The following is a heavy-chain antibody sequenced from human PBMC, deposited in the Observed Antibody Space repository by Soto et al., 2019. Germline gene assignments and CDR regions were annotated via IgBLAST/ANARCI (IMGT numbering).Heavy chain of an antibody. V-gene: IGHV5-51*01. CDR1: GYRFTSSW. D-gene: IGHD3-16*01. CDR3: VRHVCTAGSYGMDV. J-gene: IGHJ6*02. Sequence: GESLKISCQSSGYRFTSSWIAWVRQMPGKALEWMGTIYPGDSDTTYSPSFQGPVTISADKSISTAYLQWSSLKASDTAMYYCVRHVCTAGSYGMDVWGQGTTVTVSS. CDR2: IYPGDSDT.